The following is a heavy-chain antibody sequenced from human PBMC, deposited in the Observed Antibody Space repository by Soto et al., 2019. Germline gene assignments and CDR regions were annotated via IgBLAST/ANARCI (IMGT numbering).Heavy chain of an antibody. CDR1: GFTFGDYA. Sequence: GSLRLSCTASGFTFGDYAMSWFRQAPGKGLEWVGFIRSKAYGGTTEYAASVKGRFTISRDDSKSIAYLQMNSLKTEDTAVYYCTREMTTVTTYCFDPWGHGTLVTVSS. CDR2: IRSKAYGGTT. J-gene: IGHJ5*02. D-gene: IGHD4-4*01. CDR3: TREMTTVTTYCFDP. V-gene: IGHV3-49*03.